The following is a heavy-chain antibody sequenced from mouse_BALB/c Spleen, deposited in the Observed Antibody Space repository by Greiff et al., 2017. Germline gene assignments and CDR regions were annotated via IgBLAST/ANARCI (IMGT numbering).Heavy chain of an antibody. D-gene: IGHD1-1*01. CDR3: AGAITTAAWFAY. CDR2: IWAGGST. V-gene: IGHV2-9*02. J-gene: IGHJ3*01. Sequence: EESGPGLVAPSQSLSITCTVSGFSLTSYGVHWVRQPPGKGLEWLGVIWAGGSTNYNSALMSRLSISKDNSKSQVFLKMNSLQTDDTAMYYCAGAITTAAWFAYWGQGTLVTVSA. CDR1: GFSLTSYG.